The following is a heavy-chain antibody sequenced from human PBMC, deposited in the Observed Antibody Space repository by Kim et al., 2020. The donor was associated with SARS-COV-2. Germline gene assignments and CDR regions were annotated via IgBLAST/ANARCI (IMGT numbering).Heavy chain of an antibody. J-gene: IGHJ5*02. V-gene: IGHV1-3*01. CDR3: ARGSLTMVRGFNPLKKYNWFDP. Sequence: ASVKVSCKASGYTFTSYAMHWVRQAPGQRLEWMGWINAGNGNTKYSQKFQGRVTITRDTSASTAYMELSSLRSEDTAVDYCARGSLTMVRGFNPLKKYNWFDPWGQGTLVTVSS. CDR2: INAGNGNT. D-gene: IGHD3-10*01. CDR1: GYTFTSYA.